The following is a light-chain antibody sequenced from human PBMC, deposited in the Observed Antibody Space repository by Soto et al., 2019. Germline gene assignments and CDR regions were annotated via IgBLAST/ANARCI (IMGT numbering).Light chain of an antibody. Sequence: DIQLTQSPSSLSASVGDRVTITCLASQGIGIYLAWYQQKPGKVPKLLIYAASTLQSGVPSRFSGSGAGTDFTLTISSLQPEDDATYYCQRYNTALRTFGQGTKVDIK. V-gene: IGKV1-27*01. CDR1: QGIGIY. J-gene: IGKJ1*01. CDR2: AAS. CDR3: QRYNTALRT.